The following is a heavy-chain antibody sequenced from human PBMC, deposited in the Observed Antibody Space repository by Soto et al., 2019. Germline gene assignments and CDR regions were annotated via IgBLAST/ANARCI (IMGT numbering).Heavy chain of an antibody. D-gene: IGHD3-10*01. CDR1: GYSFTSYW. Sequence: GESLKISCKGSGYSFTSYWISWVRQMPGKGLEWMGRIDPSDSYTNYSPSFQGHVTISADKSISTAYLQWSSLKASDTAMYYCARRLLWFGEGVDYYYGMDVWGQGTTVTVSS. V-gene: IGHV5-10-1*01. CDR3: ARRLLWFGEGVDYYYGMDV. J-gene: IGHJ6*02. CDR2: IDPSDSYT.